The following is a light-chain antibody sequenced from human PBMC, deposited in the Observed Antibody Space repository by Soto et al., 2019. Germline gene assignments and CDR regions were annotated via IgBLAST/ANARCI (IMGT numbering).Light chain of an antibody. Sequence: EIVMTQSPATLSVSPGETASLSCRASQSVDSNLAWHQQKPGQAPRVLIYGASTRATGIPARFSGSGSGTEFTLTVTRLQSEDFAVYYCQQYYNWPFTFGPGTPVDIK. CDR2: GAS. V-gene: IGKV3-15*01. CDR1: QSVDSN. CDR3: QQYYNWPFT. J-gene: IGKJ3*01.